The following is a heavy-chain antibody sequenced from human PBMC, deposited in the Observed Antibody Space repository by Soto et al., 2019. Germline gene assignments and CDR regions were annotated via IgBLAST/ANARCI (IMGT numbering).Heavy chain of an antibody. Sequence: PSETLSLTCAVSGYSISIGYYWGWIRQPPGKGLEWIGSIYHSGSTYYNPSLKSRVTISVDTSKNQFSLKLSSVTAADAAVYYCASGGYDILTGYYIAFDYWGQGTLVTVSS. CDR2: IYHSGST. J-gene: IGHJ4*02. CDR3: ASGGYDILTGYYIAFDY. V-gene: IGHV4-38-2*01. D-gene: IGHD3-9*01. CDR1: GYSISIGYY.